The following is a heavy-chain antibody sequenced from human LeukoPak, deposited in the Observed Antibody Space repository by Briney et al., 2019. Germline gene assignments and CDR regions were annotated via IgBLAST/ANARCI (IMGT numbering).Heavy chain of an antibody. CDR2: RKRDGNEK. J-gene: IGHJ5*01. Sequence: GGSLRLSCAASGFTLSRHWMNWVREAPGKGLEWVANRKRDGNEKNYVDSVKGRFSISRDNAKNSLSLHMDSLRAEDTAVYYCAKEGAYPIITYDSWGQGALVTVSS. CDR3: AKEGAYPIITYDS. D-gene: IGHD3-10*01. CDR1: GFTLSRHW. V-gene: IGHV3-7*01.